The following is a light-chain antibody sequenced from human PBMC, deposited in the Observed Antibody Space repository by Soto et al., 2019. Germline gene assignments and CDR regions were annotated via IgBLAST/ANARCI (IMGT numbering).Light chain of an antibody. V-gene: IGKV1-5*01. Sequence: DIQMTQSPSTLSASVGYRFTITCRASQSISSWLAWYQQKPGKAPKLLIYDVSSLESGVPSRFSGSGSGTEFTLTISSLQPDDFATYYCQQYNSYLWTFGQGTRREIK. CDR3: QQYNSYLWT. J-gene: IGKJ5*01. CDR2: DVS. CDR1: QSISSW.